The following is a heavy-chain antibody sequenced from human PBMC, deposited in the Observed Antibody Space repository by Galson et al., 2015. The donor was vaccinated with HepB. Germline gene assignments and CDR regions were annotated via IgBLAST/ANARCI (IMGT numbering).Heavy chain of an antibody. V-gene: IGHV3-23*01. Sequence: SLRLSCAASGFTFENYAMTWVRQAPGKGLEWVSPISGSGDSTNYADSVKGRFTISRDDSKNTLYLQMNSLRVEDTAVYYCAKGLRGSGWYDALDIWGQGTMVTVSS. CDR3: AKGLRGSGWYDALDI. CDR2: ISGSGDST. D-gene: IGHD6-19*01. J-gene: IGHJ3*02. CDR1: GFTFENYA.